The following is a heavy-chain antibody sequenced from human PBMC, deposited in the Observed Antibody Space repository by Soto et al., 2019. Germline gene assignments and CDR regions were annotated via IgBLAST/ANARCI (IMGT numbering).Heavy chain of an antibody. CDR3: AIARIARD. CDR2: ITGSGGST. D-gene: IGHD2-21*01. Sequence: EVQLLESGGGLVQPGGSLRLSCAASRFTFSSYAMSWVRQAPGKGLEWVSAITGSGGSTYYADSVKGRFTISRDNSKNTLYLQMISLRAEDTAVYYCAIARIARDWGQGTLVTVPS. CDR1: RFTFSSYA. V-gene: IGHV3-23*01. J-gene: IGHJ4*02.